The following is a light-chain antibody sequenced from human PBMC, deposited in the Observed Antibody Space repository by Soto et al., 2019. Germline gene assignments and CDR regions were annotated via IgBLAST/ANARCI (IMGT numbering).Light chain of an antibody. CDR2: SVS. Sequence: EIVLTQSPATLSLSPGDRATLSCRASQSVSNDYVAWVQQKPGQTPRLLIYSVSSRATGIPARFSGSGSVTDFTLTISSLEPEDFAVYYCQQRSNWITFGQGTRLEIK. CDR3: QQRSNWIT. J-gene: IGKJ5*01. V-gene: IGKV3-11*01. CDR1: QSVSND.